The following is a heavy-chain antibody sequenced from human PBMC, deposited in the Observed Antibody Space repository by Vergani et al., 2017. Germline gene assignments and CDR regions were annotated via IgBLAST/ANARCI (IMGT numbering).Heavy chain of an antibody. D-gene: IGHD6-13*01. CDR3: ARRSPYGSPIDAFNI. J-gene: IGHJ3*02. V-gene: IGHV5-51*03. Sequence: EVQLVQSGAEVKKPGESLKISCQGSGYTFTNYWIAWVRQMPGKGLEWMWIIYPGDSDTRYSSSFQGQVPISADKSISTAYLQWTSLKASDTAIYYCARRSPYGSPIDAFNIWGQGTMVTVSS. CDR2: IYPGDSDT. CDR1: GYTFTNYW.